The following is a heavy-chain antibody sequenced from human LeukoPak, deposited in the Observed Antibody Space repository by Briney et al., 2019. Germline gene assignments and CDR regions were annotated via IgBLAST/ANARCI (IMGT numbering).Heavy chain of an antibody. CDR2: ISSSSSYT. CDR3: AREPITMVRGVIIYYGMDV. Sequence: GGSLRLSCAASGFTFSDYYMSWIRQAPGKGLEWVSYISSSSSYTNYADSVKGRFTISRDNAKNSLYLQMNSLRAEDTAVYYCAREPITMVRGVIIYYGMDVWGQGTTVTVSS. V-gene: IGHV3-11*06. J-gene: IGHJ6*02. D-gene: IGHD3-10*01. CDR1: GFTFSDYY.